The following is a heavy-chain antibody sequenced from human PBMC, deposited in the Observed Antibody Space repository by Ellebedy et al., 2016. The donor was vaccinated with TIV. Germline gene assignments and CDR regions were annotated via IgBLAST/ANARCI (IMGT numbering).Heavy chain of an antibody. CDR2: IKQDGSEK. J-gene: IGHJ4*02. CDR3: TRDMAGSYYY. D-gene: IGHD1-26*01. CDR1: GFTFSFYW. Sequence: GESLKISXAASGFTFSFYWMGWVRQAPGKGLEWVANIKQDGSEKHYADSVKGRFTISRDNAKNSLYLQMNSLRGEDTAVYYCTRDMAGSYYYWGQGTLVTVSS. V-gene: IGHV3-7*01.